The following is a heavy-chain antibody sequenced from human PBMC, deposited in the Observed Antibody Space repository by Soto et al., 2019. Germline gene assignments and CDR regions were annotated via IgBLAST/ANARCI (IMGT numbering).Heavy chain of an antibody. Sequence: QRLEWMGWINAGNGNTKYSQKFQGRVTITRDTSASTAYMELSSLRSEDTAVYYSARDHYGDEHDAFDIWGQRPMVTVSS. CDR2: INAGNGNT. J-gene: IGHJ3*02. D-gene: IGHD4-17*01. CDR3: ARDHYGDEHDAFDI. V-gene: IGHV1-3*01.